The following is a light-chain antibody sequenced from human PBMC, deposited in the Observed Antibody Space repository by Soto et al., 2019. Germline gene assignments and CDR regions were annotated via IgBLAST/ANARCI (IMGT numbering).Light chain of an antibody. CDR2: EVT. CDR1: SSDVGGYSY. CDR3: SSYTSISTVV. J-gene: IGLJ2*01. Sequence: QSLLAQPAAVSGSPGQTIIISCTGTSSDVGGYSYVSWYQQHPGKAPKLIIYEVTNRPSGVSHRFSGSKSGNTASLTISGLQAEDDSHYYCSSYTSISTVVFGGGTKLTVL. V-gene: IGLV2-14*01.